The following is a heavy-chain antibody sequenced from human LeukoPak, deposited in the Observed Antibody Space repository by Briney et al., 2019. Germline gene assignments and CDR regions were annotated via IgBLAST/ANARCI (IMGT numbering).Heavy chain of an antibody. V-gene: IGHV4-39*07. J-gene: IGHJ5*02. D-gene: IGHD3-3*01. CDR3: ARYREELRFLEQYNWFDP. CDR1: DGSISSRSYY. CDR2: IYYSGST. Sequence: SETLSLTCTVSDGSISSRSYYWGWIRQPPGKGLEWIGNIYYSGSTYYNPSLKSRVTISVDTSKNQFSLKLSSVTAADTAVYYCARYREELRFLEQYNWFDPWGQGTLVTVSS.